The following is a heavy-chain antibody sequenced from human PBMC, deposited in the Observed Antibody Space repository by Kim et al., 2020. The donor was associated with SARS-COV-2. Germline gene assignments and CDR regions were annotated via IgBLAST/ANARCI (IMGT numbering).Heavy chain of an antibody. Sequence: SETLSLTCAVSGGSISSSNWWSWVRQPPGKGLEWIGEIYHSGSTNYNPSLKSRVTISVDKSKNQFSLKLSSVTAADTAVYYCARQIGAGSYHDAFDIWGQGTMVTVSS. D-gene: IGHD3-10*01. CDR1: GGSISSSNW. CDR3: ARQIGAGSYHDAFDI. V-gene: IGHV4-4*02. J-gene: IGHJ3*02. CDR2: IYHSGST.